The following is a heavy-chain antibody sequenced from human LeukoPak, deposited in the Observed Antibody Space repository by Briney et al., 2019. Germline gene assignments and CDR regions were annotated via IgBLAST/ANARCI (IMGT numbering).Heavy chain of an antibody. Sequence: GRSLRLSCAASGFTFSSYAMHWVRQAPGKGLEWVALISYDGSNKYYADSVKGRFTISRDNSKNTLYLQMNSPRAEDTAVYYCAKDLEPQLVGAADYWGQGTLVTVSS. V-gene: IGHV3-30-3*01. J-gene: IGHJ4*02. CDR3: AKDLEPQLVGAADY. CDR1: GFTFSSYA. D-gene: IGHD1-26*01. CDR2: ISYDGSNK.